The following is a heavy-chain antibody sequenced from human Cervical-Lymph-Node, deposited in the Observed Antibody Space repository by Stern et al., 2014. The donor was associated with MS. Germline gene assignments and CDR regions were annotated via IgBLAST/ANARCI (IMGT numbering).Heavy chain of an antibody. D-gene: IGHD1-26*01. V-gene: IGHV1-2*02. CDR3: ARISLGSGIDY. J-gene: IGHJ4*02. CDR1: ENTFTGYY. CDR2: INPNSGAT. Sequence: MQLVQSGAEGKKPAASVKVTCKTSENTFTGYYINWVRQAPGQGLAWMGWINPNSGATNYAQRFPDRVSLTSDTSNSLAYMELDRLTSGDTAVYYCARISLGSGIDYWGQGSLVTVSS.